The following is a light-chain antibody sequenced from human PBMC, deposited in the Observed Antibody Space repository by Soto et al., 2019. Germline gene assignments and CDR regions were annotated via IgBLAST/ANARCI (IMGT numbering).Light chain of an antibody. CDR3: QQYSSVIT. J-gene: IGKJ5*01. Sequence: DIQMTQSPSSLSASVGDRVTITCRASQGIRNFLAWYQQKPEKVPKLLSSAASTLELGVPSRFSGSGSGTDFTLTITSLQPEDVATYYCQQYSSVITFGQGTRLEIK. CDR1: QGIRNF. V-gene: IGKV1-27*01. CDR2: AAS.